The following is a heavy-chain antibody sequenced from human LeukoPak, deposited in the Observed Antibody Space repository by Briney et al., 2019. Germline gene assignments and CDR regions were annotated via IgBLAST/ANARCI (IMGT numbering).Heavy chain of an antibody. Sequence: GASVKVSCKASGGTFSSYAISWVRQAPGLGLEWMGGIIPIFGTANYAQKFQGRVTITTDESTSTAYMELSSLRSEDTAVYYCARLPVCSSTSCATPVEYFQHWGQGTLVTVSS. J-gene: IGHJ1*01. CDR3: ARLPVCSSTSCATPVEYFQH. CDR2: IIPIFGTA. D-gene: IGHD2-2*01. CDR1: GGTFSSYA. V-gene: IGHV1-69*05.